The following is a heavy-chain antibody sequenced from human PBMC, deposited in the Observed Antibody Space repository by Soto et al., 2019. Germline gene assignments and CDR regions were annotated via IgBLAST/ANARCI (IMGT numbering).Heavy chain of an antibody. Sequence: SQTLSLTCTVSGSSISSGGYSWSWIRQHPRKGLERIGSTYYSGSTYYNPSLKSRVTISVDTSKNQFSLKLSSVTAADTAVYYCARDRTIFEFQPQGLSLGYTQNSGMDVWGQGTTVTVS. D-gene: IGHD3-3*01. CDR2: TYYSGST. J-gene: IGHJ6*02. CDR3: ARDRTIFEFQPQGLSLGYTQNSGMDV. CDR1: GSSISSGGYS. V-gene: IGHV4-31*03.